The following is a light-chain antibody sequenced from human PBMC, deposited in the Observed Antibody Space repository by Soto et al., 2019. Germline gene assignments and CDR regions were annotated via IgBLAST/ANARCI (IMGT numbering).Light chain of an antibody. CDR2: AAS. CDR3: QKYNSAPRT. J-gene: IGKJ1*01. CDR1: QGISNY. V-gene: IGKV1-27*01. Sequence: DIQITQSPSSLSASVGDRVTITCRASQGISNYLAWYQQKPGKVPKLLIYAASTLQSGVPSRFSGSGPGTDFPLTISRLQPEDVATYYWQKYNSAPRTFGQGTKVEIK.